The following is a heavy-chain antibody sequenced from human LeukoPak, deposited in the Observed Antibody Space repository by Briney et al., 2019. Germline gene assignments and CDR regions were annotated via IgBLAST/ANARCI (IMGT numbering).Heavy chain of an antibody. V-gene: IGHV4-39*01. D-gene: IGHD6-6*01. J-gene: IGHJ4*02. CDR2: IYYSGST. Sequence: SETLSLTCTVSGGSISSSSYYWGWIRQPPGKGLEWIGSIYYSGSTHYNPSLKSRVTISVDTSKNQFSLKLSSVTAADTAVYYCARHRARSVNHIAARPGGRFDYWGQGTLVTVSS. CDR3: ARHRARSVNHIAARPGGRFDY. CDR1: GGSISSSSYY.